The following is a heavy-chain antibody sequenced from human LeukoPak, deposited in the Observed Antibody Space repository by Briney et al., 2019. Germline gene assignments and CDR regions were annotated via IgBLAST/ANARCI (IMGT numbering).Heavy chain of an antibody. Sequence: SETLSLTCTVSGGSISSYYWSWIRQPPGKGLEWLGYIYYSGSTNYNPSLKSRVTISVDTSKNQFSLKLSSVTAADTAVYYCAMGIKGVSFDYWGQGTLVTVSS. CDR3: AMGIKGVSFDY. CDR2: IYYSGST. CDR1: GGSISSYY. D-gene: IGHD6-13*01. J-gene: IGHJ4*02. V-gene: IGHV4-59*01.